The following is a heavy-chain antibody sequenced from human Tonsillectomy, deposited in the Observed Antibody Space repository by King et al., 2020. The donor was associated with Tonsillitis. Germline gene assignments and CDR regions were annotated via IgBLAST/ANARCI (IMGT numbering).Heavy chain of an antibody. V-gene: IGHV3-13*01. CDR3: ARVNWNYYRGKYYYYMDV. CDR1: GFTFSSYE. J-gene: IGHJ6*03. Sequence: VQLVESGGGLVQPGGSLRLSCAASGFTFSSYEMHWVRQAPGKGLEWVSAIGTADDTYSLGSVRGRFTISREDAKNSLYLQMHSLRAGDTAVYYCARVNWNYYRGKYYYYMDVWGKGTTVTVSS. D-gene: IGHD1-7*01. CDR2: IGTADDT.